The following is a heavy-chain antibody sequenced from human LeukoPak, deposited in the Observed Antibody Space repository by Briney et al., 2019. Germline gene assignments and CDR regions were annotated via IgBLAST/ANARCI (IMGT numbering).Heavy chain of an antibody. D-gene: IGHD1-26*01. Sequence: GRSLRLSCAASGFTFSGYGMHWVRQAPGKGLEWVAVISYDGGNKYYADSVKGRFTISRDNSKNTLYLQMNSLRTEDTAVYYCAKDLGYSGSYIDCWGQGTLVTVSS. CDR1: GFTFSGYG. J-gene: IGHJ4*02. CDR3: AKDLGYSGSYIDC. CDR2: ISYDGGNK. V-gene: IGHV3-30*18.